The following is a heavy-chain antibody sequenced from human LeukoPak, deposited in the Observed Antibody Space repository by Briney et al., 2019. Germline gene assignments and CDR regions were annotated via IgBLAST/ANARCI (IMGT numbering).Heavy chain of an antibody. J-gene: IGHJ4*02. V-gene: IGHV4-34*01. CDR3: AAIAAAGNNFDY. Sequence: ETLSLTCAVYGGSFSGYYWSWIRQPPGKGLEWIGEINHSGSTNYNPSLKSRVTISVDTSKNQFSLKLSSVTAADTAVYYCAAIAAAGNNFDYWGQGTLVTVSS. CDR1: GGSFSGYY. CDR2: INHSGST. D-gene: IGHD6-13*01.